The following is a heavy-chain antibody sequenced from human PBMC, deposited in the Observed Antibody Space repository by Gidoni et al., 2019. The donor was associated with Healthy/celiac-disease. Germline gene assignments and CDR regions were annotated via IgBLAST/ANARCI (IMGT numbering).Heavy chain of an antibody. J-gene: IGHJ6*02. D-gene: IGHD3-3*01. V-gene: IGHV3-33*01. CDR3: ARYYDFWSGSWGMDV. CDR2: IWYDGSNK. CDR1: GFTFSSYG. Sequence: QVQLVESGGGVVQPGRALRLSCAASGFTFSSYGMHWVRQAPGKGLGWVAVIWYDGSNKYGADSVKGRFTISRDNSKNTLYLQMNSLRAEDTAVYYCARYYDFWSGSWGMDVWGQGTTVTVSS.